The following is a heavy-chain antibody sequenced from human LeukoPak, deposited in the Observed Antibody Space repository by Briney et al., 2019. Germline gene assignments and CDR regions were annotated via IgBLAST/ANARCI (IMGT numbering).Heavy chain of an antibody. CDR2: IKQDGSEK. CDR1: GFTFSSYW. V-gene: IGHV3-7*03. J-gene: IGHJ4*02. D-gene: IGHD2-2*01. Sequence: PGGSLRLSCAASGFTFSSYWMSWVRQAPGKGLEWVANIKQDGSEKYYVDSVKGRFTISRDNAKNSLYLQMNSLRAEDTAVYYCVRGGSVVVPAALRLFDYWGQGTLVTVSS. CDR3: VRGGSVVVPAALRLFDY.